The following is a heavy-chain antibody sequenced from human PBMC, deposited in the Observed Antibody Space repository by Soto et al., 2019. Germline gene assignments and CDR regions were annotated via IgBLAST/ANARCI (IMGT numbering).Heavy chain of an antibody. CDR3: AKLSDYYYYMDV. CDR1: GGTFSSYA. D-gene: IGHD2-15*01. Sequence: SVKVSCKASGGTFSSYAIIWVRQAPGQGLEWMGGIIPIFGTANYAQKFQGRVTITADKSTSTAYMELSSLRSEDTVVYYCAKLSDYYYYMDVWGKGTTVTVSS. J-gene: IGHJ6*03. CDR2: IIPIFGTA. V-gene: IGHV1-69*06.